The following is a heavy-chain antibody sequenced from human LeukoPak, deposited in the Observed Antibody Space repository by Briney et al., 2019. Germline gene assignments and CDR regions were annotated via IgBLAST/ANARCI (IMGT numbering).Heavy chain of an antibody. CDR3: AREGGSGDAFDI. CDR1: GFTFSSYE. D-gene: IGHD6-19*01. J-gene: IGHJ3*02. CDR2: ISSSGSTI. V-gene: IGHV3-48*03. Sequence: GGSLRLSCAASGFTFSSYEMNWVRQAPGKGLEWVSYISSSGSTIYYAESVKGRFTISRDNAQNSLYLQMSSLRAEDTAVYYCAREGGSGDAFDIWGQGTMVTVSS.